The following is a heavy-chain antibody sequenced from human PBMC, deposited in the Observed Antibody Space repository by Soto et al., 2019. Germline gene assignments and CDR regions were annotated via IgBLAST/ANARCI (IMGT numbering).Heavy chain of an antibody. J-gene: IGHJ6*02. V-gene: IGHV4-39*01. CDR2: IYYSGST. Sequence: SETLSLTCTVSGDSISSSSYFWGWIRQSPGKGLEWIATIYYSGSTYNPSLKSRVTISVDASKNQFSLNLSSVTAADTAVYFCARHDPLFCYYGMDVWGQGTTVTVSS. CDR1: GDSISSSSYF. CDR3: ARHDPLFCYYGMDV. D-gene: IGHD3-3*01.